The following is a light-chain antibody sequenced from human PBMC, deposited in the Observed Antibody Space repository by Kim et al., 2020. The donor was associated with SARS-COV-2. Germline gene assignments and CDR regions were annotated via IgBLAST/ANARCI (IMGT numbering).Light chain of an antibody. Sequence: SYELTQPPSVSVAPGKTARITCGGNNIGSKSVHWYQQKPGQAPVLVIYYDSDRPSGIPERFSGSNSGNTATLTISRVEAGDEADYYCQVWDSSRGVFGTGTKGTVL. CDR3: QVWDSSRGV. V-gene: IGLV3-21*04. J-gene: IGLJ1*01. CDR1: NIGSKS. CDR2: YDS.